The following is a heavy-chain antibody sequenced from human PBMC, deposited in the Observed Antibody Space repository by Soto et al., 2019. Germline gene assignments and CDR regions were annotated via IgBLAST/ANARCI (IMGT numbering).Heavy chain of an antibody. J-gene: IGHJ4*02. Sequence: GGSLRLSCAASGFTFDDYAMHWVRQAPGKGLEWVSGISWNSGSIGYADSVKGRFTISRDNAKNSLYLQMNSLRAEDTALYYCAKDIVGNSDILTGYRHWGQGTLVTVSS. CDR3: AKDIVGNSDILTGYRH. V-gene: IGHV3-9*01. D-gene: IGHD3-9*01. CDR1: GFTFDDYA. CDR2: ISWNSGSI.